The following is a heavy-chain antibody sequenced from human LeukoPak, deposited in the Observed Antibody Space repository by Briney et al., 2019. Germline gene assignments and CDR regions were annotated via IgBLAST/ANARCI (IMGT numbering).Heavy chain of an antibody. CDR3: ATELREGDSGSQYFQH. CDR1: GFTFGSYA. Sequence: GGSLRLSCAASGFTFGSYAMHWVRQAPGKGLEWVAIISYDESNKYYADSVKGRFTISRDNSRNTLYLQMNSLRPEETAVYYCATELREGDSGSQYFQHWGQGTLVTVSS. CDR2: ISYDESNK. J-gene: IGHJ1*01. D-gene: IGHD6-19*01. V-gene: IGHV3-30*04.